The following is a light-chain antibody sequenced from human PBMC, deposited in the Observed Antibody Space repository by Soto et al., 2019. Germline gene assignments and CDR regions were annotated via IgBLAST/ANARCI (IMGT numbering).Light chain of an antibody. V-gene: IGLV2-14*01. CDR3: SSYTSSSIVV. J-gene: IGLJ2*01. CDR1: SSDVGGYNY. Sequence: QSALTQPASVSGSPGQSITISCTGTSSDVGGYNYVSWYQQHPGKAPKLMIYDVSNRPSGVSNRFSGSKSGNTASLTISGLQAEDEADYYCSSYTSSSIVVLGGGIKLTVL. CDR2: DVS.